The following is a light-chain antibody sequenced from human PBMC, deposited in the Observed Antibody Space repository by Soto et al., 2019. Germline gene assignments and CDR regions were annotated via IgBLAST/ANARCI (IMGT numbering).Light chain of an antibody. CDR1: QGIRSY. V-gene: IGKV1-16*01. CDR2: AAS. CDR3: QQYYTFPIT. Sequence: DIQMTQSPSSLSASVGDRVTITSRASQGIRSYLAWFQQKPGEAPKSLIYAASSLQSGVPLTFSGSGSGTDFTLSISSLQPDDFATYDCQQYYTFPITFGGGTKVEIK. J-gene: IGKJ4*01.